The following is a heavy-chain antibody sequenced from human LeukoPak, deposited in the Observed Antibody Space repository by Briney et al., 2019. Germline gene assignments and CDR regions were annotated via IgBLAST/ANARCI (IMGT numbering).Heavy chain of an antibody. Sequence: AGGSLRLSCAASGFTFSSYSMNWVRQAPGKGLEWVSSISSSSSYIYYADSVKGRFTISRDNAKNSLYLQMNSLRAEDTAVYYCARDLLHSWGLSDFTSYYYYYYYMDVWGKGTTVTVSS. D-gene: IGHD3-16*02. J-gene: IGHJ6*03. V-gene: IGHV3-21*01. CDR3: ARDLLHSWGLSDFTSYYYYYYYMDV. CDR2: ISSSSSYI. CDR1: GFTFSSYS.